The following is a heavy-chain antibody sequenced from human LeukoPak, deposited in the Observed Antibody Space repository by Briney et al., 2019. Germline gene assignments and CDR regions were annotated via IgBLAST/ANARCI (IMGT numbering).Heavy chain of an antibody. CDR1: GGSISSSSYY. CDR2: IYYSGST. CDR3: ARGTGTRIHYYYYMDV. V-gene: IGHV4-39*07. J-gene: IGHJ6*03. D-gene: IGHD1-7*01. Sequence: SETLSLTCTVSGGSISSSSYYWGWIRQPPGKGLEWIGSIYYSGSTYYNPSLKSRVTISVDTSKNQSSLKLSSVTAADTAVYYCARGTGTRIHYYYYMDVWGKGTTVTVSS.